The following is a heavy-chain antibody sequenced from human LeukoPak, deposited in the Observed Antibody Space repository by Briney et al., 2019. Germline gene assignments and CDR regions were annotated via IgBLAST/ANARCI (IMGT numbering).Heavy chain of an antibody. V-gene: IGHV1-2*02. CDR1: GYTFTGYY. J-gene: IGHJ3*01. Sequence: ASVKLSCTASGYTFTGYYMHWVRQAPGQGLEWMGWINPNSGGTNYAQKFQGRVTMTRDTSISTAYMELSRLRSDDTAVYYCASTYDSSGYWRYAFDLWGRGTMVTVSS. CDR3: ASTYDSSGYWRYAFDL. CDR2: INPNSGGT. D-gene: IGHD3-22*01.